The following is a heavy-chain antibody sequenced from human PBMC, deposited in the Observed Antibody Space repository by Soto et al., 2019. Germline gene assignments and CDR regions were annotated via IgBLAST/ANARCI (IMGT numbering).Heavy chain of an antibody. CDR1: WYSLTHYW. CDR2: IYPRDSGT. V-gene: IGHV5-51*01. Sequence: GGAPKIPCKGSWYSLTHYWIGRVRQMPGESVGWVGVIYPRDSGTRYRPSFQGQVTISADKSISTAYLQWSSLKASDTAMYYCARCAQGPPLEWGQGTLVTVSS. CDR3: ARCAQGPPLE. J-gene: IGHJ4*02.